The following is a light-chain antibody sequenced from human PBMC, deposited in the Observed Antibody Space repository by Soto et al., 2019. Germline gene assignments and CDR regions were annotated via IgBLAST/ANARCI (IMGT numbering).Light chain of an antibody. CDR3: QQYVGWLMT. Sequence: ETVMTQSPATLSVSPGDRVTLSCRASQSIGTNLLWLQQSPGQPPRLLISVAYDRVAGVPDRFSGSGSGTDFTLTISGLLSEDCAVYYGQQYVGWLMTFGQGTKLEIK. CDR2: VAY. J-gene: IGKJ2*01. CDR1: QSIGTN. V-gene: IGKV3-15*01.